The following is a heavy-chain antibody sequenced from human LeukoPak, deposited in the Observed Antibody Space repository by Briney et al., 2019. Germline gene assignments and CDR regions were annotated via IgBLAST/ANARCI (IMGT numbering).Heavy chain of an antibody. V-gene: IGHV3-66*02. CDR1: GFTVGNTY. CDR3: ARIGSPGVAYYGMDV. Sequence: PGGSLRLSCAASGFTVGNTYMSWVRQAPGKGLEWVSMIHDGGTTYYAASVEGRFTIARDNSRNTLSLQMNSLTTEDTAVYYCARIGSPGVAYYGMDVWGQGTTVTVSS. D-gene: IGHD3-3*01. J-gene: IGHJ6*02. CDR2: IHDGGTT.